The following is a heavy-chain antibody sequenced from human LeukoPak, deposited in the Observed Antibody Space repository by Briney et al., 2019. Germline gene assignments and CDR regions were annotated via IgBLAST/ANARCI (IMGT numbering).Heavy chain of an antibody. V-gene: IGHV1-69*13. J-gene: IGHJ4*02. CDR2: IIPIFGTA. CDR1: GGTFSSYA. CDR3: ARDPSYSRHGQKDCSSTSCYPKQDYEGDDY. Sequence: ASVKVSCKASGGTFSSYAISWVRQAPGQGLEWMGGIIPIFGTANYAQKFQGRVTITADESTSTAYMELSGLRSEDTAVYYCARDPSYSRHGQKDCSSTSCYPKQDYEGDDYWGQGTLVTVSS. D-gene: IGHD2-2*01.